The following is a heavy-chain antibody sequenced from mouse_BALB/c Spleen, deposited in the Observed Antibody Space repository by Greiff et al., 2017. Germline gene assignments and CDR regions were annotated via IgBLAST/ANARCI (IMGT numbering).Heavy chain of an antibody. Sequence: QVQLKESGPGLVAPSQSLSITCTVSGFSLTGYGVNWVRQPPGKGLEWLGMIWGDGSTDYNSALKSRLSISKDNSKSQVFLKMNSLQTDDTARYYCARDGPADYYAMDYWGQGTSVTVSS. J-gene: IGHJ4*01. CDR3: ARDGPADYYAMDY. CDR2: IWGDGST. V-gene: IGHV2-6-7*01. CDR1: GFSLTGYG.